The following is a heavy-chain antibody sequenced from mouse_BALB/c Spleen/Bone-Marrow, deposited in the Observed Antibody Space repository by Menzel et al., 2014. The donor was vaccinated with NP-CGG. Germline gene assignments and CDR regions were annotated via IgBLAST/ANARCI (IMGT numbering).Heavy chain of an antibody. Sequence: EVKLVESGGGLVQPGGSLKLSCATSGFTFSDYYMYWVRQTPEKRLEWVAYISNGGGSTYYPDTVKGRFTISRDNAKNALYLQMSRLKAEDTAMYYCARQGAYSYLDYWGQGTTLTVSS. V-gene: IGHV5-12*02. CDR2: ISNGGGST. J-gene: IGHJ2*01. CDR1: GFTFSDYY. D-gene: IGHD2-10*01. CDR3: ARQGAYSYLDY.